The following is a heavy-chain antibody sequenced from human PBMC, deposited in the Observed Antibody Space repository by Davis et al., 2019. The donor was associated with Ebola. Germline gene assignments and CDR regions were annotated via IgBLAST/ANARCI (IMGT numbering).Heavy chain of an antibody. J-gene: IGHJ4*02. CDR1: GFTFSSYW. CDR3: AKDHQVTPYYFDS. CDR2: INSDGSST. D-gene: IGHD2-21*02. Sequence: HTGGSLRLSCAASGFTFSSYWMHWVRQAPGKGLVWVSRINSDGSSTSYADSVKGRFTISRDNAKNTLYLQMNSLRAEDTAVYYCAKDHQVTPYYFDSWGQGTLVTVSS. V-gene: IGHV3-74*01.